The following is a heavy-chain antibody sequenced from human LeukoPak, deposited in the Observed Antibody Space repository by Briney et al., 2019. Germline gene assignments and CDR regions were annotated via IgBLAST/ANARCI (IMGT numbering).Heavy chain of an antibody. CDR3: AKPGAYDIHQLSFDY. CDR2: ISGGGGST. J-gene: IGHJ4*02. CDR1: GFTFSSYA. D-gene: IGHD3-9*01. Sequence: GGSLRLSCAASGFTFSSYAMSWVRQAPGKGLEWVSAISGGGGSTYYADSVKGRFTISRDNSKNTLYLQMNSLRAEDTAVYYCAKPGAYDIHQLSFDYWGQGTLVTVSS. V-gene: IGHV3-23*01.